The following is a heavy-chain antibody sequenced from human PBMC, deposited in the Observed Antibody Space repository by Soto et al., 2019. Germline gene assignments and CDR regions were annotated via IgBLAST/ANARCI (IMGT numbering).Heavy chain of an antibody. CDR1: GFTFSSYA. CDR2: ISYDGSNK. V-gene: IGHV3-30-3*01. CDR3: ARGAGLRYFGWSVRYGMDV. Sequence: QVQLVESGGGVVQPGRSLRLSCAASGFTFSSYAMHWVRQAPGKGLEWVAVISYDGSNKYYADSVKGRFTISRDNSKNTLYLQMNSLRAEDTAVYYCARGAGLRYFGWSVRYGMDVWGQGTTVTVSS. D-gene: IGHD3-9*01. J-gene: IGHJ6*02.